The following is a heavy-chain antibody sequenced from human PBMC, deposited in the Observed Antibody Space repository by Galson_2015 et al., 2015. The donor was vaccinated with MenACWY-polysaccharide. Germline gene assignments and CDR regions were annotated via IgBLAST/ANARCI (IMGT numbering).Heavy chain of an antibody. D-gene: IGHD2-2*01. CDR3: AREYCGRTSCSGAFDI. CDR1: GFTFSENY. V-gene: IGHV3-11*01. CDR2: ISTSGSTI. Sequence: SLRLSCAASGFTFSENYMSWPRQAPGKGLEWVSYISTSGSTIYYADSVKGRFTISRDNAKNSLYLQINSLRAEDTAVYYCAREYCGRTSCSGAFDIWGQGTMVTVSS. J-gene: IGHJ3*02.